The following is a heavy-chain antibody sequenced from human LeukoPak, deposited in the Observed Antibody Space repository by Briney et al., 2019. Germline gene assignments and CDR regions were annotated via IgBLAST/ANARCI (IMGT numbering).Heavy chain of an antibody. CDR2: IYPRDGST. CDR3: ARDQEAFDY. Sequence: EASVKVSCTASGYSFTSNYIHWVRQAPGQGLEWMGMIYPRDGSTSYAQKFQGRVTVTRDTSTSTVHMGLSGLRSEDTAVYYCARDQEAFDYWGQGTLVTVSS. V-gene: IGHV1-46*01. J-gene: IGHJ4*02. CDR1: GYSFTSNY.